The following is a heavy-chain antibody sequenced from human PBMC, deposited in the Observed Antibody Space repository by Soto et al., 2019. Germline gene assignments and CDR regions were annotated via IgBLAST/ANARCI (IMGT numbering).Heavy chain of an antibody. CDR1: GFTFSSYA. J-gene: IGHJ4*02. V-gene: IGHV3-23*01. CDR3: AKPGVEVYFDWLLTAFDY. D-gene: IGHD3-9*01. CDR2: ISGSGGST. Sequence: LRLSCAASGFTFSSYAMSWVRQAPGKGLEWVSAISGSGGSTYYADSVKGRFTISRDNSKNTLYLQMNSLRAEDTAVYYCAKPGVEVYFDWLLTAFDYWGQGTLVTVSS.